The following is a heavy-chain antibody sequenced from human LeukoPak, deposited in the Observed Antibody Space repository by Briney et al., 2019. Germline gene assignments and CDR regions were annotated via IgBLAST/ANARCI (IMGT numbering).Heavy chain of an antibody. D-gene: IGHD2-15*01. CDR1: GFTFSNYA. CDR3: ARAALVWDIVVVVAAPLDY. Sequence: PGGSLRLSCAASGFTFSNYAMRWVRQAPGKGLEWVAVISYDGSNKYYADSVKGRFTISRDNSKNTLYLQMNSLRAEDTAVYYCARAALVWDIVVVVAAPLDYWGQGTLVTVSS. CDR2: ISYDGSNK. V-gene: IGHV3-30*04. J-gene: IGHJ4*02.